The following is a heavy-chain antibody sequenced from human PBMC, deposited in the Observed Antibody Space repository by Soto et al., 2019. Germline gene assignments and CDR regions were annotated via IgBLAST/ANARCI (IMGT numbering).Heavy chain of an antibody. Sequence: PSETLSLTCAVSGDSIISIYHWAWIRQPPGRGLEWIASIYHTGTTYYTPSLKSRVTISVDTSKNQFSLKLSSVTAADTAVYYCGRLNQEDYNRKHDWFDPWGQGIMVTVSS. J-gene: IGHJ5*02. CDR2: IYHTGTT. CDR1: GDSIISIYH. CDR3: GRLNQEDYNRKHDWFDP. D-gene: IGHD1-20*01. V-gene: IGHV4-38-2*01.